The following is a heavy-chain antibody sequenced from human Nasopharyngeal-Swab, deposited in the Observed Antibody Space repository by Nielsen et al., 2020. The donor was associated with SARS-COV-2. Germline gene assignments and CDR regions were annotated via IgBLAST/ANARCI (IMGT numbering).Heavy chain of an antibody. CDR3: VNGYCTNGVCSVHYFDY. Sequence: GESLKISCSASGFTFSSYAMHWDRQAPGKGLEYVSAISSNGGSTYYADSVKGRFTISRDNSKNTLYLQMSSLRAEDTAVYYCVNGYCTNGVCSVHYFDYWGQGTLITVSS. D-gene: IGHD2-8*01. V-gene: IGHV3-64D*06. CDR1: GFTFSSYA. CDR2: ISSNGGST. J-gene: IGHJ4*02.